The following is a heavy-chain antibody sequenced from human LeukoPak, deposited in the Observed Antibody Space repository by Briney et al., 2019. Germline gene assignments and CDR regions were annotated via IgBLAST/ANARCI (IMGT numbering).Heavy chain of an antibody. CDR2: IYHSGST. D-gene: IGHD4-17*01. CDR1: GYSISSGCY. V-gene: IGHV4-38-2*02. CDR3: ARVVTARGGYGDYDEEFDY. J-gene: IGHJ4*02. Sequence: SETLSLTCTVSGYSISSGCYWGWIRQPPGKGLEWIGSIYHSGSTYYNPSLKSRVTISVDTSKNQFSLKLSSVTAADTAVYYCARVVTARGGYGDYDEEFDYWGQGTLVTVSS.